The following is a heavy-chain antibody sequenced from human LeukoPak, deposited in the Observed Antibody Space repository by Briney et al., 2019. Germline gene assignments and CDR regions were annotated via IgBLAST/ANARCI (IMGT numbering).Heavy chain of an antibody. J-gene: IGHJ2*01. D-gene: IGHD6-6*01. CDR3: ARVDSSSRWYFDL. V-gene: IGHV4-34*01. CDR1: GASFSDYY. Sequence: PSETLSLTCAVYGASFSDYYWIWIRQPPGKGLEWIGEINLSGSTNYNPSLESRVTMSLDTSKNQFSLKLSSVTAADTAVYYCARVDSSSRWYFDLWGRGTLVTVSS. CDR2: INLSGST.